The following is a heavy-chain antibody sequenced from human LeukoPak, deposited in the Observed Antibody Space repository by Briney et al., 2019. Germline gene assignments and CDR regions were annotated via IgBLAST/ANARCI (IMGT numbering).Heavy chain of an antibody. D-gene: IGHD3-3*01. CDR1: RFNFNSFV. V-gene: IGHV3-21*04. CDR2: ISTSSGYI. CDR3: AKSREYFDVLSAFDS. Sequence: GGSLRLSCAASRFNFNSFVMGWVRQPPGKGLEWVSSISTSSGYIFYADSLKGRVTISRDTSDNTLYLQMNNLRAADTAVYYCAKSREYFDVLSAFDSWGQGALVTVSS. J-gene: IGHJ4*02.